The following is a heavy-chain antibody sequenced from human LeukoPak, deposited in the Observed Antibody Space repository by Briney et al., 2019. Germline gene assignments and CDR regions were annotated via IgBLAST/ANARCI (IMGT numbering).Heavy chain of an antibody. CDR2: IYYSGST. Sequence: PSETLSLTCTVSGGSISSYYWSWIRQPRGKGLEWIGYIYYSGSTNYNPSLKSRVTISVDTSKNQFTLKLASVTAADTAVYYSARGAPMILNPCGQGTLVTVSS. D-gene: IGHD3/OR15-3a*01. V-gene: IGHV4-59*01. CDR1: GGSISSYY. CDR3: ARGAPMILNP. J-gene: IGHJ5*02.